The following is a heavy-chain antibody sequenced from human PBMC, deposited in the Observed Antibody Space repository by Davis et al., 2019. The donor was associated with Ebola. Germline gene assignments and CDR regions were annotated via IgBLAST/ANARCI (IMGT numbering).Heavy chain of an antibody. CDR3: AKDEGQLVPISLLDY. CDR2: IWYDGSNK. J-gene: IGHJ4*02. D-gene: IGHD6-6*01. V-gene: IGHV3-33*06. Sequence: PGGSLRLSCAASGFTFSSYAMHWVRQAPGKGLEWVAVIWYDGSNKYYADSVKGRFTISRDNSKNTLYLQMNSLRAEDTAVYYCAKDEGQLVPISLLDYWGQGTLVTVSS. CDR1: GFTFSSYA.